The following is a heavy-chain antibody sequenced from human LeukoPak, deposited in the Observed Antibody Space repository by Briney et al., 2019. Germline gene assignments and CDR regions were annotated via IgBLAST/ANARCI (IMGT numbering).Heavy chain of an antibody. CDR1: GFTFRDYW. CDR2: INQGGSEK. Sequence: GGSLRLSCLVSGFTFRDYWMSWVRQAPGKGLEWVANINQGGSEKYYVDSVKGRFTISRDSAKSSLYLQMNSLRAEDTAVYYCARDAPYYYDSTGFSPRYFDYWGQGALVTVSS. V-gene: IGHV3-7*04. J-gene: IGHJ4*02. CDR3: ARDAPYYYDSTGFSPRYFDY. D-gene: IGHD3-22*01.